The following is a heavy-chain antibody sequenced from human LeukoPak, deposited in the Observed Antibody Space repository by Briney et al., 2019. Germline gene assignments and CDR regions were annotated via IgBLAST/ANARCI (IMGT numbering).Heavy chain of an antibody. CDR1: GGTFSSYA. D-gene: IGHD6-19*01. V-gene: IGHV1-69*05. J-gene: IGHJ4*02. CDR3: ALTIAVAGPGPLDY. CDR2: IIPIFGTA. Sequence: ASVKVSCKASGGTFSSYAISWVRQAPGQGLEWMGGIIPIFGTANYAQKFQGWVTMTRDTSISTAYMELSRLRSDDTAVYYCALTIAVAGPGPLDYWGQGTLVTVSS.